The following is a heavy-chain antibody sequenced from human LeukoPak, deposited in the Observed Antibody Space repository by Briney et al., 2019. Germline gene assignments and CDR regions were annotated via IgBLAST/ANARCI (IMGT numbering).Heavy chain of an antibody. D-gene: IGHD1-20*01. CDR1: GCSFSAFG. Sequence: GGSLRLSCAASGCSFSAFGMRWVGQVPGEGVEWGTGIYLNGGTAGYADSVKCLFTISRDNAKNSLYLQMTSLRVEDTAFYYCAGAPITGYYYYYYMDVWGKGTTVTVSS. CDR3: AGAPITGYYYYYYMDV. V-gene: IGHV3-20*04. CDR2: IYLNGGTA. J-gene: IGHJ6*03.